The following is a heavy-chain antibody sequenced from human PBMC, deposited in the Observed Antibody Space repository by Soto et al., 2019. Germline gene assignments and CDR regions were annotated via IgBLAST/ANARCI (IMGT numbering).Heavy chain of an antibody. Sequence: GASVKVSCKASGYTFTSYGISWVRQAPGQGLEWMGGIIPIFGTANYAQKFQGRVTITADESTSTAYMELSSLRSEDTAVYYCASSNPTVTTTYDYWGQGTLVTVSS. J-gene: IGHJ4*02. CDR1: GYTFTSYG. CDR2: IIPIFGTA. D-gene: IGHD4-17*01. V-gene: IGHV1-69*13. CDR3: ASSNPTVTTTYDY.